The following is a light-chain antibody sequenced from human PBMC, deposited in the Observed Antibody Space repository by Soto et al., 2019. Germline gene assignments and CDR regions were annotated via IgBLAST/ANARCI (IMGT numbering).Light chain of an antibody. J-gene: IGKJ4*01. CDR1: QNIDNY. CDR3: QESYNSPAVS. Sequence: DIQMTQSPSSLSASLGDRVTITCRASQNIDNYLNWYQHKPGKAPKLLIYVTSTLQSGVPARFSGSGSGTEFTLTISTLQSEDFATYFCQESYNSPAVSFGGGTKVEIK. CDR2: VTS. V-gene: IGKV1-39*01.